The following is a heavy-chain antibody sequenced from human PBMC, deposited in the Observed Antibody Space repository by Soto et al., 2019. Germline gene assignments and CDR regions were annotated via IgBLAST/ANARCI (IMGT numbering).Heavy chain of an antibody. CDR3: AAYSNKGY. CDR1: GFNDSNNY. D-gene: IGHD3-16*01. Sequence: EAHMLESGGHFVQPAGSPRLSCAASGFNDSNNYMSWFRQSPGKGLEWISLIYSGGSTYYEDSVKGRFTISRDSSKNTLYLQMNSPRAEHTAMYYCAAYSNKGYWGQGTLVTVSS. J-gene: IGHJ4*02. CDR2: IYSGGST. V-gene: IGHV3-66*01.